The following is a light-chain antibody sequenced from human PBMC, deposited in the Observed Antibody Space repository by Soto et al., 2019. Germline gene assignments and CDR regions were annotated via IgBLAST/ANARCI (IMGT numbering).Light chain of an antibody. J-gene: IGKJ4*01. CDR2: AAS. V-gene: IGKV1-9*01. Sequence: IQLTQSPSSLSTSVRDRVTITCRASQGISSYLAWYQQKPGKAPKLLIYAASTLQSGVPSRFSGSGSGTDFTLTISSLQPEDFATYYCQQFKSYPLTFGRGTKVEIK. CDR1: QGISSY. CDR3: QQFKSYPLT.